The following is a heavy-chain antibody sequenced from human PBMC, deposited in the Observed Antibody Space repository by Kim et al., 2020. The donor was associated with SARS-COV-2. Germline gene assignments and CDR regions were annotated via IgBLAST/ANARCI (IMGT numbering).Heavy chain of an antibody. CDR3: ARIAAAGPTYYYYGMDV. V-gene: IGHV6-1*01. CDR2: TYYRSKWYN. D-gene: IGHD6-13*01. Sequence: SQTLSLTCAISGDSVSSNSAAWNWIRQSPSRGLEWLGRTYYRSKWYNDYAVSVKSRITINPDTSKNQFSLQLNSVTPEDTAVYYCARIAAAGPTYYYYGMDVWGQGTTVTVSS. J-gene: IGHJ6*02. CDR1: GDSVSSNSAA.